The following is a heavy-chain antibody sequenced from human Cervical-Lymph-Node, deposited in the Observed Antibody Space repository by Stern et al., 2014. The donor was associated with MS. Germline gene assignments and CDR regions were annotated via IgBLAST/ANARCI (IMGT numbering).Heavy chain of an antibody. V-gene: IGHV3-33*01. CDR2: IWYDGSQK. CDR3: ARKIPDYYYYAMDV. Sequence: VQLVESGGGVVQPGGSQRLSCTASGFTFEDYAMEGVRQVPGKGLEWVGMIWYDGSQKYYGESVRGRFSVSRDNSRNTLYLQMKSLSLEDTAVYYCARKIPDYYYYAMDVWGQGTTVTVSS. D-gene: IGHD2-21*01. CDR1: GFTFEDYA. J-gene: IGHJ6*02.